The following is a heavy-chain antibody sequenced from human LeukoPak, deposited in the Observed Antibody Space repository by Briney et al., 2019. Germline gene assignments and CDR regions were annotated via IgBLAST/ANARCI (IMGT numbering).Heavy chain of an antibody. CDR1: GFTFSSYE. Sequence: GGSLRLSCAVSGFTFSSYEMTWVRQAPGKGLGWISYISRSGSSINYADSVKGRFAISRDNAKNLLYVQMNSLRAEDTAVYYCARYSSTWYVAMDAWGKGTTVTVSS. V-gene: IGHV3-48*03. CDR2: ISRSGSSI. D-gene: IGHD6-13*01. CDR3: ARYSSTWYVAMDA. J-gene: IGHJ6*03.